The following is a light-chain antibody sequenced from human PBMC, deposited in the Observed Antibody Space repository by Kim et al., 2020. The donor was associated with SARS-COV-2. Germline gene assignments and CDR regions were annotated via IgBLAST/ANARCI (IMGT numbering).Light chain of an antibody. V-gene: IGKV1-5*01. CDR2: DAS. CDR3: QQYDRYST. J-gene: IGKJ2*01. Sequence: DIQMTQSPSTLSASVGDRVTITCRASQSIGRWLAWYQQKPGKAPKLLIYDASSLESGVPSRFSGSGSATEFTLTINSLQPDDFATYYCQQYDRYSTFGQGTKLEI. CDR1: QSIGRW.